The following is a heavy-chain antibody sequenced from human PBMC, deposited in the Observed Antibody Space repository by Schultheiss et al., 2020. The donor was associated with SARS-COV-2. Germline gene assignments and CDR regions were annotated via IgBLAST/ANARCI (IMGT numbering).Heavy chain of an antibody. Sequence: GGSLRLSCAASGFTFGTYNMHWVRQAPGKGLEWVAVIWYDGSNKYYADSVKGRFTISRDNSKNTLYLQMNSLRAEDTAVYYCAKGELEYYDFWSGYYPHYYYYGMDVWGQGTTVTVSS. CDR2: IWYDGSNK. CDR1: GFTFGTYN. D-gene: IGHD3-3*01. CDR3: AKGELEYYDFWSGYYPHYYYYGMDV. J-gene: IGHJ6*02. V-gene: IGHV3-30*02.